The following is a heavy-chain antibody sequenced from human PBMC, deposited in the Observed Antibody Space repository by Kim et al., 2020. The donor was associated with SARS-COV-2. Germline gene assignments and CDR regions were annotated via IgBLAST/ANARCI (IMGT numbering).Heavy chain of an antibody. D-gene: IGHD3-16*01. Sequence: SSGSTIYYADSVKGRFNISRDNAKNSLYLQMNSMGAEDTAVYYCARRRGDWGQGTLVTVSS. J-gene: IGHJ4*02. CDR2: SSGSTI. CDR3: ARRRGD. V-gene: IGHV3-11*01.